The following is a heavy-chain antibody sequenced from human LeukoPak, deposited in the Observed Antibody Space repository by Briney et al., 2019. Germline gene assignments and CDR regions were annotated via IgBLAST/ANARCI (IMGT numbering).Heavy chain of an antibody. D-gene: IGHD6-13*01. Sequence: PSETLSLTCTVSGGSISSYYWSWIRQPPGKGLEWIGYIYYSGSTNYNPSLKSRVTISVDTSKNQFSLKLSSVTAADTAVYYCARRTDSSSRKDYYGMDVWGQGTTVTVSS. CDR2: IYYSGST. CDR1: GGSISSYY. V-gene: IGHV4-59*08. CDR3: ARRTDSSSRKDYYGMDV. J-gene: IGHJ6*02.